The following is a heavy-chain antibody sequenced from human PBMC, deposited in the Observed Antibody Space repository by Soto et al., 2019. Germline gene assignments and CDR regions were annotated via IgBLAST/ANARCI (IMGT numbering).Heavy chain of an antibody. D-gene: IGHD3-10*01. J-gene: IGHJ4*02. Sequence: SETLSLTCTVSGGSISSSSYYWGWIRQPPGKGLEWIGSIYYSGSTYYNPSLKSRVTISVDTSKNQFSLKLSSVTAADTAVYYCARLGGSGSYYSLWGQGTLVTVSS. CDR1: GGSISSSSYY. CDR2: IYYSGST. V-gene: IGHV4-39*01. CDR3: ARLGGSGSYYSL.